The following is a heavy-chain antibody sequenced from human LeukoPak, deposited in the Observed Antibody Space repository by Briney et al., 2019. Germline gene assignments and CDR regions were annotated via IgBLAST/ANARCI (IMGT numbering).Heavy chain of an antibody. CDR1: DYTFTSYG. J-gene: IGHJ4*02. Sequence: ASAKVSCKASDYTFTSYGISWVRQAPGQGLEWMGWISAYNGNTNYAQKLQGRVTMTTDTSTSTAYMELRSLRPDDTAVYYCARSSSVTIPGYYFDYWGQGTLVTVSS. D-gene: IGHD2-21*01. CDR2: ISAYNGNT. CDR3: ARSSSVTIPGYYFDY. V-gene: IGHV1-18*01.